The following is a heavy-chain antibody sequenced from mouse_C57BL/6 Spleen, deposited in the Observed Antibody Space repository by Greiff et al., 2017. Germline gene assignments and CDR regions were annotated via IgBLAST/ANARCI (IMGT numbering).Heavy chain of an antibody. D-gene: IGHD1-1*01. Sequence: VQLQQSGPELVKPGASVKLSCKASGYTFTSYDINWVKQRPGQGLEWIGWSYPRNGSPKYNEKFKGKATLTVDTSPSTAYMDPRSQPSEDCGVNFCVRWSYGSRDRMDYWGQGTSVTVSS. V-gene: IGHV1-85*01. CDR3: VRWSYGSRDRMDY. CDR2: SYPRNGSP. CDR1: GYTFTSYD. J-gene: IGHJ4*01.